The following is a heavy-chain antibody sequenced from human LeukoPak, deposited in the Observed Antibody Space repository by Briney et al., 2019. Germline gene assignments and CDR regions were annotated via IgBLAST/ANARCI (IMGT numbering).Heavy chain of an antibody. CDR2: IHRSEST. CDR1: GYSSSIDYY. D-gene: IGHD5-12*01. Sequence: KPSETLSLTCTVSGYSSSIDYYLGWIRQSPGNGLDWIGSIHRSESTYYNPSLKSRVTISGDTSKTQSSLRLTSVTAADTAVYYCAGTSSGYYSTDYWGQGTLVTVSS. V-gene: IGHV4-38-2*02. CDR3: AGTSSGYYSTDY. J-gene: IGHJ4*02.